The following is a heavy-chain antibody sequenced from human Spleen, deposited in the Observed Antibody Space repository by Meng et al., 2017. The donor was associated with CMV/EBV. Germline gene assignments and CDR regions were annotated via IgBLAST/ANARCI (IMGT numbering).Heavy chain of an antibody. CDR3: ARGGGCSSTSCYYREDWFDP. J-gene: IGHJ5*02. V-gene: IGHV1-69*05. D-gene: IGHD2-2*01. Sequence: ICAIGWVRQAPGQGLEWMGGLIPIFGTANYAQKFQGRVTITTDESTSTAYMELSSLRSEDTAVYYCARGGGCSSTSCYYREDWFDPWGQGTLVTVSS. CDR1: ICA. CDR2: LIPIFGTA.